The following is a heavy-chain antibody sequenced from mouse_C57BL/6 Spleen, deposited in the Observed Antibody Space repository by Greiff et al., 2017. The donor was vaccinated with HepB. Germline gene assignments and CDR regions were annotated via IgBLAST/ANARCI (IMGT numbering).Heavy chain of an antibody. D-gene: IGHD2-4*01. Sequence: DVQLVESGGGLVKPGGSLKLSCAASGFTFSSYAMSWVRQTPGKRLEWVATISDGGSYTYYPDNVKGRFTISRDNAKNNLYLQMSHLKSEDTAMYYCARDAYDYDAAWFAYWGQGTLVTVSA. V-gene: IGHV5-4*01. CDR2: ISDGGSYT. CDR3: ARDAYDYDAAWFAY. CDR1: GFTFSSYA. J-gene: IGHJ3*01.